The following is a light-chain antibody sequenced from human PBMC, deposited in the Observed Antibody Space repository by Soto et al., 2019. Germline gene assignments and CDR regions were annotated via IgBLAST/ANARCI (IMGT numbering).Light chain of an antibody. J-gene: IGKJ1*01. V-gene: IGKV3-20*01. CDR2: GAF. Sequence: EVVLKQSPGTLSLYTGERATLSCRAGQSVGSAYLAWYQQEPGQAPRLLIYGAFKRATGIPDRFSGSGSGTDFTLTISRIEPEDVAMYCCPQYGSSPSPFGQ. CDR3: PQYGSSPSP. CDR1: QSVGSAY.